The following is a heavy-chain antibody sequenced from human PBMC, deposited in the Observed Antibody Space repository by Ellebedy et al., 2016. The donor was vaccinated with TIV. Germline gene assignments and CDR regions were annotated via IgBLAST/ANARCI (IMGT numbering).Heavy chain of an antibody. J-gene: IGHJ4*02. CDR2: ISGSDSRT. CDR3: AKANWSFDFFDS. Sequence: PGGPLRLSCAASGFTFNSYAMSWVRQAPGKGLEWVSAISGSDSRTYYADSVKGRFTISRDNPKNTLFLQMNSLRDEDTAVYYCAKANWSFDFFDSWGQGTLVTVSS. CDR1: GFTFNSYA. V-gene: IGHV3-23*01. D-gene: IGHD1-20*01.